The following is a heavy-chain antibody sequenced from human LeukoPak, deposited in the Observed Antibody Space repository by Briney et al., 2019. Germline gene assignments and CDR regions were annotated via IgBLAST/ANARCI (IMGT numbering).Heavy chain of an antibody. CDR2: IRYDGSNK. D-gene: IGHD6-13*01. CDR3: AKGVGIAAAAYFDY. J-gene: IGHJ4*02. CDR1: GFTFSSYG. Sequence: GGSLRLSCAASGFTFSSYGMHWVRQAPGKGLEWVAFIRYDGSNKYYADSVKGRFTISRDNSKNTLYLQMNSLRAEDTAVYYCAKGVGIAAAAYFDYWGQETLVTVSS. V-gene: IGHV3-30*02.